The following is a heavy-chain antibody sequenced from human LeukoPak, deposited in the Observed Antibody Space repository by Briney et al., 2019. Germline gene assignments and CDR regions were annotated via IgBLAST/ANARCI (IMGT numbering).Heavy chain of an antibody. CDR3: ARAGDYIWGSTDAFDI. CDR2: IKQDGSEK. D-gene: IGHD3-16*01. V-gene: IGHV3-7*01. J-gene: IGHJ3*02. CDR1: GFTFSSYW. Sequence: PGGSLRLSCAASGFTFSSYWMSWVRQAPGKGLEWVAYIKQDGSEKYYVDCVKGRFTISRDNAKNSLYLQMNSLRAEDTAVYYCARAGDYIWGSTDAFDIWGQGTVVTVSS.